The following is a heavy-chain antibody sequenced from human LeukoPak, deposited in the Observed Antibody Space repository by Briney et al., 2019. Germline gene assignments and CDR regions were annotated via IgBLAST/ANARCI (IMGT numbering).Heavy chain of an antibody. J-gene: IGHJ3*02. CDR1: GGPINSYY. D-gene: IGHD5-12*01. V-gene: IGHV4-59*01. Sequence: PSETLSLTCTVSGGPINSYYWNWIRQPPGKGLEWIGYIYHTGPTNYNSSLKSRVTISLDRSKNQFSLKLTSVTAADTATYYCARVGGMTTINNAAFDIWGQGTMVTVSS. CDR3: ARVGGMTTINNAAFDI. CDR2: IYHTGPT.